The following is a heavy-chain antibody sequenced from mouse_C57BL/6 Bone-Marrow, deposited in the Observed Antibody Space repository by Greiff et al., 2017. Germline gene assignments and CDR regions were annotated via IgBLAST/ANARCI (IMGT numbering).Heavy chain of an antibody. Sequence: VQLQQSGAELVKPGASVKLSCKASGYIFTEYTIHWVKQRSGQGLEWTGWFYPGSGSIKYNERFKDKATLTADKYSNTVYMELSRLTSEDSAVYFCARHERYYDYEGYFDYWGQGTTLTVSS. CDR1: GYIFTEYT. D-gene: IGHD2-4*01. J-gene: IGHJ2*01. CDR2: FYPGSGSI. CDR3: ARHERYYDYEGYFDY. V-gene: IGHV1-62-2*01.